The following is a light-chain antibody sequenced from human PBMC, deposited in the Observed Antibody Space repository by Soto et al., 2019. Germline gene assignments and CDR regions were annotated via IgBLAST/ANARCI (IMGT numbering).Light chain of an antibody. CDR2: GAS. CDR3: QQYGNSPPT. CDR1: QSLSSTY. Sequence: EIVLTQSPGTLSLSPGERATLSCRPRQSLSSTYLAWYQQKPGQAPRLLIYGASSRATGIPDRFIGSGSATDFTLTISRLEPEDFAVYHCQQYGNSPPTFGGGTKVEI. V-gene: IGKV3-20*01. J-gene: IGKJ4*01.